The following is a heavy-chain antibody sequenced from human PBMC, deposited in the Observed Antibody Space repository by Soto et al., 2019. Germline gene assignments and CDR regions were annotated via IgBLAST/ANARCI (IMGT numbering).Heavy chain of an antibody. J-gene: IGHJ4*02. D-gene: IGHD1-26*01. CDR2: IIPIFGTA. CDR3: ATPGGWELRGFDY. CDR1: GGTFSSYS. Sequence: ASVKVSCKASGGTFSSYSISWVRQAPGQGLEWMGGIIPIFGTANYAQKFQGRVTITADESTSTAYMELSSLRSEDTAVYYCATPGGWELRGFDYWGQGTLVTVS. V-gene: IGHV1-69*13.